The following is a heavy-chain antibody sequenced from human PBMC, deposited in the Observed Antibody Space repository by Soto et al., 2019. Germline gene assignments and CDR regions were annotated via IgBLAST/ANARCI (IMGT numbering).Heavy chain of an antibody. CDR1: GFDFSSYA. V-gene: IGHV3-30*18. Sequence: QVQLVESGGGVVQPGASLRLSCEASGFDFSSYAMHWVRQAPGKGLEWVGVISYDGNYIYYADSVKGRFTISRDNSKNTLYVQDNSLRPADTAGYYCAKRILSATIGPYSMDVWGQGATVTVPS. CDR3: AKRILSATIGPYSMDV. D-gene: IGHD2-15*01. CDR2: ISYDGNYI. J-gene: IGHJ6*02.